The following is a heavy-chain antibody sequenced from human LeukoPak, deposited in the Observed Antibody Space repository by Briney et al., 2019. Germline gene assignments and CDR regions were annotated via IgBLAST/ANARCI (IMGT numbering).Heavy chain of an antibody. J-gene: IGHJ4*02. CDR3: ARDSDDSSGYYGY. CDR2: ISSSSSYI. CDR1: GFTFSSYS. Sequence: PGGSLILSFAASGFTFSSYSMNWVRQAPGKGLEWVSSISSSSSYIYYADSVKGRFTISRDNAKNSLYLQTNSLRAEDTAVYYCARDSDDSSGYYGYWGQGTLVTVSS. V-gene: IGHV3-21*01. D-gene: IGHD3-22*01.